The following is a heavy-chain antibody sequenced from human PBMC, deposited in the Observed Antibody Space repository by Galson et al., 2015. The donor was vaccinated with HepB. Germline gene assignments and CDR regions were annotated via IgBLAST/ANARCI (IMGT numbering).Heavy chain of an antibody. J-gene: IGHJ4*02. Sequence: SLRLSCAVSGFTVSLNYMSWVRQAPGKGLEWVAAINGGGTTNYADSVEGRFTISRDHFKNTLYLQMNSLRVEDTALYYCAKLEVGDFRGGSDSFDYWGQGILVTVSS. D-gene: IGHD3-3*01. CDR3: AKLEVGDFRGGSDSFDY. V-gene: IGHV3-66*02. CDR2: INGGGTT. CDR1: GFTVSLNY.